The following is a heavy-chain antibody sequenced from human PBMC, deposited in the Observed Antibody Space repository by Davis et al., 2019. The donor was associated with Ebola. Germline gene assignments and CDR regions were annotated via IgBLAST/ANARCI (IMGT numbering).Heavy chain of an antibody. J-gene: IGHJ4*02. CDR3: ARAYSSSFGYFDY. Sequence: GESLKISCAASGFTFSSSDMSWVRQAPGKGLEWVSVFRGRDGSTYYADSVKGRFTISRDNAKNSLYLQMDSLRAEDTAVYYCARAYSSSFGYFDYWGQGTLVTVSS. CDR2: FRGRDGST. CDR1: GFTFSSSD. V-gene: IGHV3-23*01. D-gene: IGHD6-13*01.